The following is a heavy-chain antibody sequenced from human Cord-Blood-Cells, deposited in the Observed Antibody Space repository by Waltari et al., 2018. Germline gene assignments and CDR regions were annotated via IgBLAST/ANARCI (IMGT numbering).Heavy chain of an antibody. J-gene: IGHJ5*02. V-gene: IGHV4-61*01. CDR3: ARGRGGVRGVLPNHNWFDP. CDR1: GGSVSSGSYY. Sequence: QVQLQESGPGLVKPSETLSLTCTVSGGSVSSGSYYWSWIRQPPGKGLEWIGYIYYRGTTTPNPSLKMRVTISEDTSKSQFSLKLSSVTAADTAVYYCARGRGGVRGVLPNHNWFDPWGQGTLVTVSS. D-gene: IGHD3-10*01. CDR2: IYYRGTT.